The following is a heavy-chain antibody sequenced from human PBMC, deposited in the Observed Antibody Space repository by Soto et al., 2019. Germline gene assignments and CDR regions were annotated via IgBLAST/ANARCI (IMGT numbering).Heavy chain of an antibody. CDR1: GFTFSSYA. CDR3: AKPPAPMATYSSGWLYYSYYMDV. D-gene: IGHD6-19*01. V-gene: IGHV3-23*01. Sequence: EVQLLESGGGLVQPGGSLRLSCAASGFTFSSYAMSWVRQAPGKGLEWVSAISGSGGSTYYADSVKGRFTISRDNSKNTLYLKMNSLRAEDTAVYYCAKPPAPMATYSSGWLYYSYYMDVWGKGTTVTVSS. J-gene: IGHJ6*03. CDR2: ISGSGGST.